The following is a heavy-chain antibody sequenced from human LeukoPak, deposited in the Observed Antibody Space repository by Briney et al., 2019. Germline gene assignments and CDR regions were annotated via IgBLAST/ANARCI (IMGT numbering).Heavy chain of an antibody. Sequence: GGTLRLSCAASGFTFSSYGMSWVRQAPGKGLEWVSAISGSGGTTYYADSVKGRFTISRDNSKNTLYLQMNSLRAEDTAVYYCARVYSGSSNGAFDIWGQGTMVTVSS. J-gene: IGHJ3*02. CDR1: GFTFSSYG. CDR2: ISGSGGTT. V-gene: IGHV3-23*01. D-gene: IGHD1-26*01. CDR3: ARVYSGSSNGAFDI.